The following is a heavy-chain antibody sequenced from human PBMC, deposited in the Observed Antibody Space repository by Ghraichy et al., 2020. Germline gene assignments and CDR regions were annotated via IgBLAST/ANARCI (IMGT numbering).Heavy chain of an antibody. CDR1: AASISSDYYL. CDR2: VDNSGTT. V-gene: IGHV4-31*03. CDR3: ARHRDGYSGDF. Sequence: SETLSLTCTASAASISSDYYLWSWTRQHPGKGLEWIGYVDNSGTTYYNPSLKSRVTISMDTSKEHVSLKMISMTAADTALYYCARHRDGYSGDFWGQGIPVTVSS. D-gene: IGHD5-24*01. J-gene: IGHJ4*02.